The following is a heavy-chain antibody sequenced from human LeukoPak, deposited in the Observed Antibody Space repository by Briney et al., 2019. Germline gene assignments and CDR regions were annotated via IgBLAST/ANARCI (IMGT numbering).Heavy chain of an antibody. D-gene: IGHD5-18*01. J-gene: IGHJ4*02. CDR3: ARAKKDWDSYGESFDY. CDR2: ISKDGSDK. CDR1: GFIFSSYG. V-gene: IGHV3-30*12. Sequence: GGSLRLSCAASGFIFSSYGMHWVRQAPGKGLEWVAVISKDGSDKYYPGSVRGRFTISRDNSKNTLYLQMSSLRAEDTAVYYCARAKKDWDSYGESFDYWGQGTLVTVSS.